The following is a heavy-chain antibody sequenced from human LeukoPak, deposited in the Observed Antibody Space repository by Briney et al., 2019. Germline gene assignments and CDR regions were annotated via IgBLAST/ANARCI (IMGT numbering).Heavy chain of an antibody. Sequence: GASVKVSCKASGYTFTSYGISWVRQAPGQGLEWMGWISAYNGNTNYAQKLQGRVTMTTDTSTNTAYMELRSLRSDDTAVYYCARTPSIYDYYYYMDVWGKGTTVTVSS. CDR2: ISAYNGNT. CDR1: GYTFTSYG. CDR3: ARTPSIYDYYYYMDV. V-gene: IGHV1-18*01. D-gene: IGHD3-9*01. J-gene: IGHJ6*03.